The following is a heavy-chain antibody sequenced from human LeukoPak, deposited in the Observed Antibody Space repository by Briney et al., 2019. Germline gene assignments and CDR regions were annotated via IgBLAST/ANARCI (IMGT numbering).Heavy chain of an antibody. V-gene: IGHV3-7*03. Sequence: GGSLRLSCAASGFTFSSYWMSWVRQAPGKGLEWVANIKQDGSEKDYVDSVKGRFTISGDTAKNSLYLQMNSLRAEDTAVYYCARLPPQLGVRGVHGFDYWGQGTLVTVSS. CDR1: GFTFSSYW. CDR2: IKQDGSEK. D-gene: IGHD3-10*01. CDR3: ARLPPQLGVRGVHGFDY. J-gene: IGHJ4*02.